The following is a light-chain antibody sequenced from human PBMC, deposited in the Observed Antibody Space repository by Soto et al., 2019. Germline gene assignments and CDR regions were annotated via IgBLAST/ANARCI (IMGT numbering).Light chain of an antibody. Sequence: AIHIPQSPSSLSPAVCYCVRITCRARQGNRNDVGWYPKKQGKAPKLLIYAVSSLQRGVPSRFSGSGSGTDLIITISSLQPEDFETYYCQRSYSTPRTLGQGTKV. CDR1: QGNRND. CDR2: AVS. V-gene: IGKV1-6*01. J-gene: IGKJ1*01. CDR3: QRSYSTPRT.